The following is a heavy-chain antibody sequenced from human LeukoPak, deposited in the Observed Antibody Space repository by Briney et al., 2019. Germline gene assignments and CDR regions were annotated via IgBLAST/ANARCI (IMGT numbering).Heavy chain of an antibody. CDR2: SSCSGVST. V-gene: IGHV3-23*01. CDR1: GFTFSSYA. Sequence: PGGSLRLSCAASGFTFSSYAMSCVRQAPGKGREGGSISSCSGVSTYYAASLKRRFTISRDNSKKTLYMRMNSLRAEDTAVYYCAKDSGRYHPEYFQHWGQGTLVTVSS. D-gene: IGHD1-26*01. J-gene: IGHJ1*01. CDR3: AKDSGRYHPEYFQH.